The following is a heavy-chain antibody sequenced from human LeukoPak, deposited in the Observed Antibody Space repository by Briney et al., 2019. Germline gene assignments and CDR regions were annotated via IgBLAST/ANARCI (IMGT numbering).Heavy chain of an antibody. V-gene: IGHV3-48*03. CDR3: ARWSRFLEWLSHDGFDI. J-gene: IGHJ3*02. CDR2: INSGSCAK. D-gene: IGHD3-3*01. Sequence: GGSLRLSCAASGFTFSSYEMNWVRQAPGKGLEWVSYINSGSCAKYYAASVKGRFIISRDDAKNSLYLQMNSLRAEDTAVYYCARWSRFLEWLSHDGFDIWGQGTMVTVSS. CDR1: GFTFSSYE.